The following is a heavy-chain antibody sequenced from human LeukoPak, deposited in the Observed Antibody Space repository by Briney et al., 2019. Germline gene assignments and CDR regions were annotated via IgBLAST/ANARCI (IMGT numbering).Heavy chain of an antibody. CDR2: INPGNGDT. CDR1: GYTFTNYA. D-gene: IGHD2-21*01. Sequence: ASVKVSCKGSGYTFTNYAVHWVRQAPGQRLEWLGWINPGNGDTKYSQNFQGRVTVTSDTSAATAYVELNSLTSEDTAVYYCARAAYCCGGDFDYWGQGTLVIVSS. J-gene: IGHJ4*02. V-gene: IGHV1-3*01. CDR3: ARAAYCCGGDFDY.